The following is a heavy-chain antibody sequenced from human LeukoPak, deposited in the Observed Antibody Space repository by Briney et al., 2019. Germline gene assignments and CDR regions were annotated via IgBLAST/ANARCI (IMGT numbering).Heavy chain of an antibody. CDR2: ISFDGSNK. CDR1: GFTFSNFA. V-gene: IGHV3-30*04. Sequence: GGSLRLSCAASGFTFSNFAMHWVRQAPGKGLEWVSVISFDGSNKYYADSVKGRFTISRDNSKNTLYLQMNSLSSEDTAVYYCGRDGLFGVTTSFSVVDYWGQGTLVTVSS. CDR3: GRDGLFGVTTSFSVVDY. D-gene: IGHD4-17*01. J-gene: IGHJ4*02.